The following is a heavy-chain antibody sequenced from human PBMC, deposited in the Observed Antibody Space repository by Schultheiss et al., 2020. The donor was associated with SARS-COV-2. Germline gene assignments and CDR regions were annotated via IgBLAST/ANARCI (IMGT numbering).Heavy chain of an antibody. CDR1: GGTFSSYA. CDR2: INPNSGGT. CDR3: ARETGKRDGYTNPTPGNAFDI. Sequence: ASVKVSCKASGGTFSSYAISWVRQAPGQGLEWMGWINPNSGGTNYAQKFQGRVTMTRDTSTSTVYMELSSLRSEDTAVYYCARETGKRDGYTNPTPGNAFDIWGQGTMVTVSS. V-gene: IGHV1-8*02. J-gene: IGHJ3*02. D-gene: IGHD5-24*01.